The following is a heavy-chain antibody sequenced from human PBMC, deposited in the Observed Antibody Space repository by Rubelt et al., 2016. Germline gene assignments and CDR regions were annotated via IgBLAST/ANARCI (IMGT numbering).Heavy chain of an antibody. V-gene: IGHV3-23*04. CDR1: GFTFSNYV. D-gene: IGHD1-14*01. J-gene: IGHJ6*02. Sequence: EVQLVESGGGFVQPGGSLRLSCVASGFTFSNYVVNWVRQAPGKGLEWVSAISQSGSNSYYADSVKGRLTISRDNSKKTHYLQMNSLRGEDTAVYYCTRDSSATNYYYGMDVWGQGTAVTVSS. CDR2: ISQSGSNS. CDR3: TRDSSATNYYYGMDV.